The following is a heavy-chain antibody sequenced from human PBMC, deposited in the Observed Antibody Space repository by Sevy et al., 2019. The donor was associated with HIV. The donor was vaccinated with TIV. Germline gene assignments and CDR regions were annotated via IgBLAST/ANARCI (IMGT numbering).Heavy chain of an antibody. V-gene: IGHV3-30*02. J-gene: IGHJ4*02. CDR3: TSVLFDY. D-gene: IGHD3-10*01. CDR2: IKDDGSKS. Sequence: GGSLSLSCAGSGFPPSYSALPWVGRPQGRGLEGVKFIKDDGSKSFYADSVKGRFTVSRDNSKNTMSLQMNSLRAEDTAVYYCTSVLFDYSGQGAMVTVSS. CDR1: GFPPSYSA.